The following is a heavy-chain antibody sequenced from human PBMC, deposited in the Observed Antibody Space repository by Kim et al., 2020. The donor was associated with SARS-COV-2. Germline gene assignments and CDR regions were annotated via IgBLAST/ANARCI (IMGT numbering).Heavy chain of an antibody. D-gene: IGHD3-10*01. CDR2: ISYDGSNK. CDR3: AKEEGFGELLGTMEIYYYGMDV. J-gene: IGHJ6*02. Sequence: GGSLRLSCAASGFTFSSYGMHWVRQAPGKGLEWVAVISYDGSNKYYADSVKGRFTISRDNSKNTLYLQMNSLRAEDTAVYYCAKEEGFGELLGTMEIYYYGMDVWGQGTTVTVSS. V-gene: IGHV3-30*18. CDR1: GFTFSSYG.